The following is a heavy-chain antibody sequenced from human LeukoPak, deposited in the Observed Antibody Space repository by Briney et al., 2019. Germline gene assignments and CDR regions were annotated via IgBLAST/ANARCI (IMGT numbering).Heavy chain of an antibody. CDR1: GFTFRSYA. CDR2: FTGSGGST. D-gene: IGHD6-13*01. CDR3: AKEGIAAAGVPDY. Sequence: PGGSLRLSCAASGFTFRSYAMSWVRQAPGKGLECVSVFTGSGGSTYYADSVKGRFTISRDNSKNTLYLQMNSLRAEDTAVYYCAKEGIAAAGVPDYWGQGTLVTVSS. V-gene: IGHV3-23*01. J-gene: IGHJ4*02.